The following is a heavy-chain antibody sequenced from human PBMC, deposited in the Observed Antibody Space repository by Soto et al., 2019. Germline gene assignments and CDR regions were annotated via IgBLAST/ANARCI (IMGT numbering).Heavy chain of an antibody. Sequence: QVQLVESGGGVVQPGRSLRLSCAASGFSFSSYGMHWVRQAPGKGLEWVAVISYDVTNKYYADSVKGRFTISRDNSKNTLYLQMNSLRAEDTAVYYCAKDLRIGVAGTDYFDSWCQGTLVTVSS. V-gene: IGHV3-30*18. CDR2: ISYDVTNK. CDR1: GFSFSSYG. CDR3: AKDLRIGVAGTDYFDS. J-gene: IGHJ4*02. D-gene: IGHD6-19*01.